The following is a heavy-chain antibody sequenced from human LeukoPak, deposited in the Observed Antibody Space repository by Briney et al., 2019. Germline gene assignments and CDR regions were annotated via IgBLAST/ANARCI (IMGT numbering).Heavy chain of an antibody. D-gene: IGHD3-16*01. CDR1: GFTFSSYE. CDR3: AREGGEGVTRLYFDY. V-gene: IGHV3-48*03. CDR2: ISSSGSTI. Sequence: GGSLRLSCAASGFTFSSYEMNWVRQAPGKGLEWVSYISSSGSTIYYADSVKGRFTISRDNSKNTLYLQMNSLRAEDTAVYYCAREGGEGVTRLYFDYWGQGTLVTVSS. J-gene: IGHJ4*02.